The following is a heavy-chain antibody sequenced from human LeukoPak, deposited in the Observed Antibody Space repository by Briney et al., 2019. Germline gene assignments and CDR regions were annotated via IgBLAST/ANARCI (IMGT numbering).Heavy chain of an antibody. V-gene: IGHV1-8*01. CDR3: ARVRDYYDCSGYTDAFDI. CDR2: MNPNSGNT. J-gene: IGHJ3*02. D-gene: IGHD3-22*01. CDR1: GHTFTSYD. Sequence: GASVKVSCKASGHTFTSYDINWVRQATGQGLEWMGWMNPNSGNTGYAQKFQGRVTMTRNTSISTAYMELSSLRSEDTAVYYCARVRDYYDCSGYTDAFDIWGQGTMVTVSS.